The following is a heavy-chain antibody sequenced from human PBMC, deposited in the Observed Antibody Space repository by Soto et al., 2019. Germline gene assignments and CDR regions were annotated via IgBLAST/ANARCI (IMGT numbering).Heavy chain of an antibody. V-gene: IGHV3-33*01. Sequence: QVQLVESGGGVVQPGRSLRLSCAASGFTFSSYGMHWVRQAPGKGLEWVAVIWYDGSNKYYADSVKGRFTISRDNSKNTLYLQMNSLRAEDTAVYYCARDWATTGYSSGWRPWLGYFDLWGRGTLVTVSS. D-gene: IGHD6-19*01. CDR3: ARDWATTGYSSGWRPWLGYFDL. CDR1: GFTFSSYG. CDR2: IWYDGSNK. J-gene: IGHJ2*01.